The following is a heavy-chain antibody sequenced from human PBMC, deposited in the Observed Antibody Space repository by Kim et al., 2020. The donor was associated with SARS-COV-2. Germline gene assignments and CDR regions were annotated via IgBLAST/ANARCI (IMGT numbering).Heavy chain of an antibody. Sequence: TTYADSVKGRFTISRDNAKNTLYLQMNSLRAEDTAVYYCARSGLKGSSWFWGQGTLVTVSS. CDR3: ARSGLKGSSWF. V-gene: IGHV3-74*01. D-gene: IGHD6-13*01. CDR2: T. J-gene: IGHJ4*02.